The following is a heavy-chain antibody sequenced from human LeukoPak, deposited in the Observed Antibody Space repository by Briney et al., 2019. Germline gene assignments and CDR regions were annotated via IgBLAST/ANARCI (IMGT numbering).Heavy chain of an antibody. V-gene: IGHV3-53*01. CDR3: ARWGSTSCYDY. J-gene: IGHJ4*02. CDR2: IYSGGST. CDR1: GFTVSSNY. D-gene: IGHD2-2*01. Sequence: GGSLRLSCAASGFTVSSNYMSWVRQAPGKGLEWVSVIYSGGSTYYADSVKGRFTISRDNSKNTVYLQMNSLRPEDTAVYYCARWGSTSCYDYWGQGTLVTVSS.